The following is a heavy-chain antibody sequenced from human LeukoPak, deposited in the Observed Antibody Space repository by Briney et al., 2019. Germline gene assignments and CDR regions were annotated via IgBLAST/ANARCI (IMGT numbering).Heavy chain of an antibody. D-gene: IGHD1-26*01. CDR1: GGSISSSSYY. CDR3: ARDHKGAGFDY. J-gene: IGHJ4*02. CDR2: IYYSGST. V-gene: IGHV4-39*07. Sequence: SETLSLTCTVSGGSISSSSYYWGWIRQPPGKGLEWIGSIYYSGSTYYNPSLKSRVTISVDTSKNQFSLKLSSVTAADTAVYYCARDHKGAGFDYWGQGTLVTVSS.